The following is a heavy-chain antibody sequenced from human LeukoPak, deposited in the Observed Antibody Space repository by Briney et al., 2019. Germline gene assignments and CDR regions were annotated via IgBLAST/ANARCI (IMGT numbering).Heavy chain of an antibody. CDR1: GGSISSGGYY. Sequence: SQTLSLTCTVSGGSISSGGYYWSWIRQPPGKGLEWIGYIYHSGSTYYNPSLKSRVTISVDRSKNQFSLKLSSVTAADTAVYYCARGNVRATAFDYWGQGTLVTVSS. CDR2: IYHSGST. CDR3: ARGNVRATAFDY. D-gene: IGHD1-26*01. J-gene: IGHJ4*02. V-gene: IGHV4-30-2*01.